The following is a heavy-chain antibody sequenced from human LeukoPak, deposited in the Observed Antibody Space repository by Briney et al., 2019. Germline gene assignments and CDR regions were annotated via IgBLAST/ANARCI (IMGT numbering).Heavy chain of an antibody. CDR1: GYTFHSYG. CDR2: INTYNGNT. V-gene: IGHV1-18*01. CDR3: ASSRDGYILFDY. Sequence: ASVKVSCKASGYTFHSYGISWVRQTPGQGLEWMGWINTYNGNTNYEQKLQGRVTMTRDTSTSTVYMELSSLRSEDTAVYYCASSRDGYILFDYWGQGTLVTVSS. J-gene: IGHJ4*02. D-gene: IGHD5-24*01.